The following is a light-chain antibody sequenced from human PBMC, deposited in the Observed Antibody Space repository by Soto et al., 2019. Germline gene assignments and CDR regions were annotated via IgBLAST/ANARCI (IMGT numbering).Light chain of an antibody. CDR2: KAS. CDR1: QNIYTW. CDR3: QQYNSFPWT. V-gene: IGKV1-5*03. Sequence: DIQMTQSPSTLSASVGDRVTITCRASQNIYTWLAWNQQKPGKAPKLLLYKASNLESGVPSRFSGSGSGTEFTLTISSLQPDDFVTYYCQQYNSFPWTFGQGTKVEIK. J-gene: IGKJ1*01.